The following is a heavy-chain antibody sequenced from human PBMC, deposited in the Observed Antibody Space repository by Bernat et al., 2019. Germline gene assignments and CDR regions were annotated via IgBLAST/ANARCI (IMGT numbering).Heavy chain of an antibody. CDR2: IIPIFGTA. Sequence: QVQLVQSGAEVKKPGSSVKVSCKASGGTFSSYAISWVRQAPGQGLEWMGGIIPIFGTANYAQKFQGRVTITADESTSTAYMELSSLRSEDTAVYYCARRPFEPAAMGRGAFDIWGQGTMVTFSS. CDR1: GGTFSSYA. V-gene: IGHV1-69*01. J-gene: IGHJ3*02. CDR3: ARRPFEPAAMGRGAFDI. D-gene: IGHD2-2*01.